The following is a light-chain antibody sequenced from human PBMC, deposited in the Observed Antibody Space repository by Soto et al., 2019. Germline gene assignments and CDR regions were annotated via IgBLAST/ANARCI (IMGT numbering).Light chain of an antibody. CDR2: FAS. CDR1: QSVSNN. V-gene: IGKV3-15*01. J-gene: IGKJ4*01. Sequence: EIVMTQSPATLSVSPGERATLSCRASQSVSNNLAWYQQKPGQAPRLLIYFASTRATGIPARFSGSGSGTEFTLTISSLQSEDFAVYYCQQYNNWPLTFGGGNKVEIK. CDR3: QQYNNWPLT.